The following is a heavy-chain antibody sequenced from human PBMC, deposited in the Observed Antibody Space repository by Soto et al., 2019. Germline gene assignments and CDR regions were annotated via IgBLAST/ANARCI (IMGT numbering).Heavy chain of an antibody. J-gene: IGHJ4*02. D-gene: IGHD6-13*01. CDR1: GFSFGNYA. V-gene: IGHV3-23*01. CDR2: ISGSAGTL. Sequence: GGSLRLSCAASGFSFGNYAMSWVRQAPGKGLEWLSGISGSAGTLYHADSVKGRFTISRDNSQNTLYLQMDSLRAEDTALYYCAKSYSSNWYDYFDYWGQGTLVTVSS. CDR3: AKSYSSNWYDYFDY.